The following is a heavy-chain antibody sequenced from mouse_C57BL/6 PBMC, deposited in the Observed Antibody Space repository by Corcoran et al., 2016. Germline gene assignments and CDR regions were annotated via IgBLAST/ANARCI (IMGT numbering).Heavy chain of an antibody. D-gene: IGHD1-1*01. CDR1: GYTFTDYY. Sequence: QVQLQQSGPELVKPGASVKISCKASGYTFTDYYINWVKQRPGQGLEWIGWIFPGSGSTYYNEKFKGKATLTVDKSSSTTYMLLSSLTSEDSAVYFCARCDYGSSYAYFDYWGQGTTLTVSS. CDR3: ARCDYGSSYAYFDY. CDR2: IFPGSGST. J-gene: IGHJ2*01. V-gene: IGHV1-75*01.